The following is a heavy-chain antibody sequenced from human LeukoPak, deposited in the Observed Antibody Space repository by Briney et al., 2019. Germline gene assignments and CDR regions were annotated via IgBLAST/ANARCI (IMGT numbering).Heavy chain of an antibody. V-gene: IGHV3-7*01. CDR2: IKQDGSET. J-gene: IGHJ4*02. CDR1: EFIFSNYW. Sequence: TGGSLRLSCVGSEFIFSNYWMSWVRQAPGKGLEWVANIKQDGSETYSVDSVKGRFTISRDNSKNTLYLQMNSLRAEDTAVYYCAKVGSYGFNYFDYWGQGTLVTVSS. CDR3: AKVGSYGFNYFDY. D-gene: IGHD5-18*01.